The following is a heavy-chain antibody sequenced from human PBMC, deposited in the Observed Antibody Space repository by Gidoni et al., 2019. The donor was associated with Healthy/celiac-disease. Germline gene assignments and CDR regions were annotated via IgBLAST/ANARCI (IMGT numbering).Heavy chain of an antibody. J-gene: IGHJ4*02. D-gene: IGHD6-6*01. CDR2: ISSSSSYI. Sequence: EVQLVESGGGLVKPGGYLRLSCAASGCTFSSYSMNWVRQAPGKGLEWVSSISSSSSYIYYADSVKGRFTISRDNAKNSLYLQMNSLRAEDTAVYYCARGRGEYSSSSGVRVGDYWGQGTLVTVSS. CDR3: ARGRGEYSSSSGVRVGDY. V-gene: IGHV3-21*01. CDR1: GCTFSSYS.